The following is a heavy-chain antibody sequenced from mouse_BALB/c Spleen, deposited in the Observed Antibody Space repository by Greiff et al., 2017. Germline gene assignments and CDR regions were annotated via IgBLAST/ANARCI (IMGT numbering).Heavy chain of an antibody. V-gene: IGHV1-82*01. Sequence: QVQLQQSGPELVKPGASVKISCKASGYAFSSSWMNWVKQRPGQGLEWIGRIYPGDGDTNYNGKFKGKATLTADKSSSTAYMQLNSLTSVDSAVYFCASLLPLDYWGQGTTLTVSS. CDR2: IYPGDGDT. D-gene: IGHD2-10*01. CDR1: GYAFSSSW. J-gene: IGHJ2*01. CDR3: ASLLPLDY.